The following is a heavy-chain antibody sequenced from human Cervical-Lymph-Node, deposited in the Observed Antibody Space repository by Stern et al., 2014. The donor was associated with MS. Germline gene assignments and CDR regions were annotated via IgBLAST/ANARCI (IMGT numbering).Heavy chain of an antibody. Sequence: QMQLVQSGPEVRQPGASVRVSCKASGYTFTTPNYGIAWVREAPVRGLEWMGWISSYNGNTVYAQKLQDRVTMTTDTSTSTAYMELRSLRSDDTAFYYCARERVRDFNDYHFDSWGQGTLVTVSS. CDR1: GYTFTTPNYG. D-gene: IGHD4-11*01. CDR3: ARERVRDFNDYHFDS. CDR2: ISSYNGNT. J-gene: IGHJ4*02. V-gene: IGHV1-18*01.